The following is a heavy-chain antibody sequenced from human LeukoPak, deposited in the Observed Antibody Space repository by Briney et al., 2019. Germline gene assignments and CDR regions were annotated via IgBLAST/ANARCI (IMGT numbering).Heavy chain of an antibody. D-gene: IGHD5-12*01. CDR1: GFIFRDHA. V-gene: IGHV3-49*03. CDR3: SRNSGTLTGYPFDI. J-gene: IGHJ3*02. Sequence: GGSLRLSCTASGFIFRDHAMSWFRQAPGKGLEWVGFIRTKTYSQTTEYAASVKGRFTISRDDSTSIAYLQMNNLKTEDTAVYYCSRNSGTLTGYPFDIWGQGTMVTVSS. CDR2: IRTKTYSQTT.